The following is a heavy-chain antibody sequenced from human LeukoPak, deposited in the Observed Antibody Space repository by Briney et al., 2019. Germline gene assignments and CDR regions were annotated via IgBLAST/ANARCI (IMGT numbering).Heavy chain of an antibody. CDR1: GFSLSTSGLG. CDR3: AHTLYYYGSGSGNYFDY. D-gene: IGHD3-10*01. Sequence: SGPTLAKPTQTLTLTCTISGFSLSTSGLGVGWIRQPPGKTLAWLALIYWDADKRYSPSLKSRLTITKDTSKNQVVLTMTNMDPVDTATYYCAHTLYYYGSGSGNYFDYWGQGTLVTVSS. J-gene: IGHJ4*02. V-gene: IGHV2-5*02. CDR2: IYWDADK.